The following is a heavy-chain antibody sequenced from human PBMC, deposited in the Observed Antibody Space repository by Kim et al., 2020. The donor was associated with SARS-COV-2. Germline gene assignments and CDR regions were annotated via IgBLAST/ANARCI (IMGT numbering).Heavy chain of an antibody. D-gene: IGHD3-3*01. Sequence: GGSLRLSYAASGFTFNSYGMHWVRQAPGKGLEWVAVIWYDGSNKYYADSVKGRFTISRDNSKNTLYLQMNSLRAEDTAVYYCARAFYDFWSGYRYFDYWGQGTLVTVSS. CDR3: ARAFYDFWSGYRYFDY. CDR2: IWYDGSNK. J-gene: IGHJ4*02. CDR1: GFTFNSYG. V-gene: IGHV3-33*01.